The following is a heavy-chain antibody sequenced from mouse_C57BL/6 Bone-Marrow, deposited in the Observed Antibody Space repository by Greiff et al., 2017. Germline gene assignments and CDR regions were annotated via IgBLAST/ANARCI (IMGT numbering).Heavy chain of an antibody. Sequence: EVQRVESGGGLVQPKGSLKLSCAASGFSFNTYAMNWVRQAPGKGLEWVARIRSKSNNYATYYADSVKDRFTISRDDSESMLYLQMNNLKTEDTAMYYCVRQGTTRYAMDYWGQGTSVTVSS. V-gene: IGHV10-1*01. CDR1: GFSFNTYA. CDR2: IRSKSNNYAT. J-gene: IGHJ4*01. D-gene: IGHD1-1*01. CDR3: VRQGTTRYAMDY.